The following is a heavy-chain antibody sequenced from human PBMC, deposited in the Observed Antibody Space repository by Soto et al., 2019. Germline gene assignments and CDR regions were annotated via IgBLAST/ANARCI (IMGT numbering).Heavy chain of an antibody. V-gene: IGHV3-23*05. J-gene: IGHJ2*01. Sequence: EVQLLESGGALVQPGGSLRLSCAASEFTFSTSGMTWVRLAPGRGLDYVSAINPSGSRTYYADSVKGRFTIAKDNSKNTLCLQMSSLRAEDTAIYYCAKPPRGGDYGDWYFDLWGRGTLVTVSS. CDR1: EFTFSTSG. CDR2: INPSGSRT. CDR3: AKPPRGGDYGDWYFDL. D-gene: IGHD4-17*01.